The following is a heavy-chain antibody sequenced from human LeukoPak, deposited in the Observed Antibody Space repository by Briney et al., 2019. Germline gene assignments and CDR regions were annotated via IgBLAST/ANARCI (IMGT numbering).Heavy chain of an antibody. CDR2: ISGSGGST. Sequence: PGGSLRLSCAASGFTFSNAWMSWVRQAPGKGLEWVSAISGSGGSTYYADSVKGRFTISRDNSKNTLYLQMNSLRAEDTAVYYCASPPGYGMDVWGKGTTVTVSS. J-gene: IGHJ6*04. CDR1: GFTFSNAW. CDR3: ASPPGYGMDV. V-gene: IGHV3-23*01.